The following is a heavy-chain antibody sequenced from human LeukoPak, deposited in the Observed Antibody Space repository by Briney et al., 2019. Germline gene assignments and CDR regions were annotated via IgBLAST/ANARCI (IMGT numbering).Heavy chain of an antibody. Sequence: SETLSLTCTVSGGSISSSSYYWGWIRQPPGKGLEWIGSIYYSGSTYYNPSLKSRVTISVDTSKSQFSLKLSSVTAADTAVYYCAGEVVVVTANWFDPWGQGTLVTVSS. CDR3: AGEVVVVTANWFDP. CDR1: GGSISSSSYY. V-gene: IGHV4-39*07. D-gene: IGHD2-21*02. J-gene: IGHJ5*02. CDR2: IYYSGST.